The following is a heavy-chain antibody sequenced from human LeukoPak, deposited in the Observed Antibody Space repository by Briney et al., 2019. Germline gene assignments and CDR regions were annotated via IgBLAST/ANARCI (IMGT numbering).Heavy chain of an antibody. D-gene: IGHD6-13*01. CDR1: GFTFSSYW. CDR2: IKQDGSEK. CDR3: AKDRVAAAGYFDY. Sequence: PGGSLRLSCAASGFTFSSYWMSWVRQAPGEGLESVANIKQDGSEKYYADSVKGRFTISRDNSKNTLYLQMNSLRAEDTAVYYCAKDRVAAAGYFDYWGQGTLVTVSS. J-gene: IGHJ4*02. V-gene: IGHV3-7*03.